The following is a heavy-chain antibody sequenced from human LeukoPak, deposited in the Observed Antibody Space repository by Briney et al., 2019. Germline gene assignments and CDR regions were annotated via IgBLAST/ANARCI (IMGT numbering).Heavy chain of an antibody. CDR2: IYYSGST. D-gene: IGHD6-19*01. J-gene: IGHJ4*02. Sequence: SETLSLTCTVSGGSISSGGYYWSWIRQHPGKGLEWIGYIYYSGSTYYNPSLKSRVTISVDTSKNQFSLKLSSVTAADTAVYYCARYVAGRFYFDYWGQGTLVTVSS. CDR3: ARYVAGRFYFDY. CDR1: GGSISSGGYY. V-gene: IGHV4-31*03.